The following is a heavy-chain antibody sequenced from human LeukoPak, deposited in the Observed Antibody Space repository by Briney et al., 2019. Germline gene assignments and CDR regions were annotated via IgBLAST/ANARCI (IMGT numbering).Heavy chain of an antibody. CDR1: GGTFSSYA. CDR3: ARALQPHSIAVASTLVY. D-gene: IGHD6-19*01. CDR2: IIPIFGTA. V-gene: IGHV1-69*13. Sequence: ASVKVSCKASGGTFSSYAISWVRQAPGQGLEWMGGIIPIFGTANYAQKFQGRVTITADESTSTAYMELSSLRSEDTAVYYCARALQPHSIAVASTLVYWGQGTLVTVSS. J-gene: IGHJ4*02.